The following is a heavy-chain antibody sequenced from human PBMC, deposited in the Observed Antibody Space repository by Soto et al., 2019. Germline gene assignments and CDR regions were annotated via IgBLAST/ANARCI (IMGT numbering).Heavy chain of an antibody. D-gene: IGHD6-19*01. Sequence: QVQLVESGGGVVQPGRSLRLSCAASGFTFSSYGMHWVRQAPGKGLEWVAVIRYDGSNKYYADSVKGRFTISRDNSKNTLYLQMNSLRAEDTAVYYCARDLIVYSSGWNPTRGMDVWGQGTTVTVSS. CDR3: ARDLIVYSSGWNPTRGMDV. CDR2: IRYDGSNK. J-gene: IGHJ6*02. V-gene: IGHV3-33*01. CDR1: GFTFSSYG.